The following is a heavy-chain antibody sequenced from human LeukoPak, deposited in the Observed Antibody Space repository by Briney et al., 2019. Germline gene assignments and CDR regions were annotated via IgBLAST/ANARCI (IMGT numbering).Heavy chain of an antibody. CDR3: AKALWSSGWSGRGGFHYYYGMDV. Sequence: PGGSLRLSCAASGFTFSSYAMHWVRQAPGKGLEWVAVISYDGSNKYYADSVKGRFTISRDNSKNTLYLQMNSLRSEDTAVYYCAKALWSSGWSGRGGFHYYYGMDVWGQGTLVTVSS. V-gene: IGHV3-30-3*01. CDR2: ISYDGSNK. D-gene: IGHD6-19*01. CDR1: GFTFSSYA. J-gene: IGHJ6*02.